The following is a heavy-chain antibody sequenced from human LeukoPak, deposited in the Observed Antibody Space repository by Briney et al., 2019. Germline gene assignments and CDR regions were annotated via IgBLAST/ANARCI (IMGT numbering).Heavy chain of an antibody. V-gene: IGHV1-2*02. CDR3: ARARDIVVVPSADP. Sequence: ASVKVSCKASGYTFTGYYMHWVRQAPGQGLEWMGWINPNSGGTNYAQKFQGRVTMTRDTSISTAYMELSRLRSDDTAVYYCARARDIVVVPSADPWGQGTLVTVSS. J-gene: IGHJ5*02. CDR1: GYTFTGYY. D-gene: IGHD2-2*01. CDR2: INPNSGGT.